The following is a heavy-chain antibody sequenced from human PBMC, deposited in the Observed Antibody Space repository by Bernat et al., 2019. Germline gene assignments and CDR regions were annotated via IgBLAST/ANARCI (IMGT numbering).Heavy chain of an antibody. V-gene: IGHV1-18*01. CDR1: GYTFTSYG. Sequence: QVQLVQSGAEVKKPGASVKVSCKASGYTFTSYGISWVRQAPGQVLEWMGWISAYNGNTNYAQKLQGRVTMTTDTSTRTAYMELRSLGSDDTAVYYCARAGDDILTGNWFDPWGQGTLVTVSS. D-gene: IGHD3-9*01. CDR2: ISAYNGNT. J-gene: IGHJ5*02. CDR3: ARAGDDILTGNWFDP.